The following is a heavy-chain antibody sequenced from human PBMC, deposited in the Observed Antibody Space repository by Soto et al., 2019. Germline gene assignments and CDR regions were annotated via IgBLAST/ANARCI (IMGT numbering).Heavy chain of an antibody. J-gene: IGHJ6*02. CDR2: INPSGGST. CDR3: ARDQTAIAAAGRGYYGMDV. D-gene: IGHD6-13*01. Sequence: ASVKVYCKASGYTFTSYYMHWLRQAPGQGLEWMGIINPSGGSTSYAQKFQGRVTMTRDTSTSTVYMELSSLRSEDTAVYYCARDQTAIAAAGRGYYGMDVWGQGTTVTVSS. CDR1: GYTFTSYY. V-gene: IGHV1-46*01.